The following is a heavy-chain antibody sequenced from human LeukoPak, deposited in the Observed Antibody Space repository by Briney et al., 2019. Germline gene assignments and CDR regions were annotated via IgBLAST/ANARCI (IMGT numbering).Heavy chain of an antibody. CDR3: AKDRDGGSTTTAKGFDY. J-gene: IGHJ4*02. CDR2: ISISGGRS. Sequence: GGSLRLSCAASGFIFSNYGMSWVRQAPGKGLEWVSGISISGGRSYYADSVRGRFTISRDNSKNTLYLQMNSLRVEDSAIYYCAKDRDGGSTTTAKGFDYWGQGTQVTVPS. V-gene: IGHV3-23*01. D-gene: IGHD1-1*01. CDR1: GFIFSNYG.